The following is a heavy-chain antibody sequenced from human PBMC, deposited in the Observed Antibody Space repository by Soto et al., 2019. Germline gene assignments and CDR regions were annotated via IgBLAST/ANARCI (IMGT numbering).Heavy chain of an antibody. D-gene: IGHD3-3*01. CDR1: GGSINSGGYY. Sequence: SETLSLTCTVSGGSINSGGYYWSWIRQHPGKGLEWIGYIYYSGSTYYNPSLKSRVTISVDTSKNQFSLKLTSVTAADTAMYFCARAQTIFGIITVFDYWGQGTLVTVS. CDR2: IYYSGST. J-gene: IGHJ4*02. CDR3: ARAQTIFGIITVFDY. V-gene: IGHV4-31*03.